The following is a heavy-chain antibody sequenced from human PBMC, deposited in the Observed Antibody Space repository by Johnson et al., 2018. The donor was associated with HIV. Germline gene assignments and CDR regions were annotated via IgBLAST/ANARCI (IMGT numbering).Heavy chain of an antibody. Sequence: QVQLVESGGGVVQPGRSLRLSCAASGFTFSSYAMHWVRQAPGMGLEWVAVISYDGSNKYYADSVKGRFTISRDNSKNTLYLQMNSLRAEDTAVYYCAREKIRAFDIWGQGTMVTVSS. CDR3: AREKIRAFDI. CDR2: ISYDGSNK. CDR1: GFTFSSYA. J-gene: IGHJ3*02. V-gene: IGHV3-30*04.